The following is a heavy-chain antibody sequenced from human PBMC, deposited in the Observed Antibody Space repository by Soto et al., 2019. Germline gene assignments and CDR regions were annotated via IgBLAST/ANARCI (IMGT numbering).Heavy chain of an antibody. V-gene: IGHV3-74*01. CDR3: AGVVAFDYSGMVV. Sequence: PGGSLRLSCAASGFTFSSYWMHWVRQAPGKGLVWVSRINSDGSSTSYADSVKGRFTISRDNAKNTLYLQMNSLRAEDTAVYYCAGVVAFDYSGMVVWGQGTTVTVSS. D-gene: IGHD3-16*01. CDR2: INSDGSST. CDR1: GFTFSSYW. J-gene: IGHJ6*02.